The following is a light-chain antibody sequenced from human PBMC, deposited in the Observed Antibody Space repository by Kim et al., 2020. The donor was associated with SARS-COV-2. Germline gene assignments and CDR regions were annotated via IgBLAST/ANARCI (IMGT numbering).Light chain of an antibody. J-gene: IGLJ2*01. Sequence: QSALTQPPSASGSPGQSVTISCSATSGDIGDYRYLSWYQQHPDKVPKLIIFGGNKRPSGVPDRFSASKSGNTVSLTVSGLRTEDEATYYCSSYGGNNDLVIFGGGTKSPS. CDR3: SSYGGNNDLVI. CDR1: SGDIGDYRY. CDR2: GGN. V-gene: IGLV2-8*01.